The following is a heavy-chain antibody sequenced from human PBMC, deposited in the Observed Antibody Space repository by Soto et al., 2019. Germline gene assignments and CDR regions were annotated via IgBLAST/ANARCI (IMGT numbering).Heavy chain of an antibody. J-gene: IGHJ6*02. CDR1: GYSFTSYW. V-gene: IGHV5-10-1*01. CDR3: ARHPPHCSSTSCHYSYYGMDV. D-gene: IGHD2-2*01. CDR2: IDPSDSYT. Sequence: GESLKISCKGSGYSFTSYWISWVRQMPGKGLEWMGRIDPSDSYTSYSPSFQGHVAISADKSISTAYLQWSSLKASDTAMYYCARHPPHCSSTSCHYSYYGMDVWGQGTTVTVSS.